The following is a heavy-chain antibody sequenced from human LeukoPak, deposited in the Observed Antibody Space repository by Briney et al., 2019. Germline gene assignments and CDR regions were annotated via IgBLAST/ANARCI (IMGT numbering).Heavy chain of an antibody. V-gene: IGHV1-18*01. Sequence: ASVKVSCKASGYTFTSYAISWVRQAPGQGLEWMGWISAYNGNTNYAQKLQGRVTMTTDTSTSTAYMELRSLRSDDTAVYYCARVGLRFLEWLSPPGYWGQGTLVTVSS. CDR1: GYTFTSYA. CDR2: ISAYNGNT. CDR3: ARVGLRFLEWLSPPGY. J-gene: IGHJ4*02. D-gene: IGHD3-3*01.